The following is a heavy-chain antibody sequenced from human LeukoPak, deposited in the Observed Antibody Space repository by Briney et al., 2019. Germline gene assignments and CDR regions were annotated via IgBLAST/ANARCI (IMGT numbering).Heavy chain of an antibody. CDR3: ARRVDILTGSKPGFRRYYYYYGMDV. CDR1: GGSFRGYY. D-gene: IGHD3-9*01. V-gene: IGHV4-34*01. CDR2: INHSGST. J-gene: IGHJ6*02. Sequence: SETLSLTCAVFGGSFRGYYWSWIRQPPGKGLEWIGEINHSGSTNYNPSLKSRVTISVDTSKNQFSLKLSSVTAADTAVYYCARRVDILTGSKPGFRRYYYYYGMDVWGQGTTVTVSS.